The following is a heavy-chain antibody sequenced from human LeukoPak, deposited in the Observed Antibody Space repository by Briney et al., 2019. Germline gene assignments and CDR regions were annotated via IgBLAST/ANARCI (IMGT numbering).Heavy chain of an antibody. CDR1: GFTFSSYS. D-gene: IGHD3-3*01. CDR3: ARDSLRFLEWLPAAFDY. V-gene: IGHV3-21*01. CDR2: TSSSSSYI. J-gene: IGHJ4*02. Sequence: PGGSLRLSCAASGFTFSSYSMNWVRQAPGKGLEWVSSTSSSSSYIYYADSVKGRFTISRDNAKSSLYLQMNSLRAEDTAVYYCARDSLRFLEWLPAAFDYWGQGTLVSVSS.